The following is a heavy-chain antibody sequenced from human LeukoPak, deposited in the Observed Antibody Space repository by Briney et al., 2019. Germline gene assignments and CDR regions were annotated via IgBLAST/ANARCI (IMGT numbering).Heavy chain of an antibody. V-gene: IGHV3-53*05. CDR3: ARALYDGGGSSFDY. Sequence: GGSLRLSCAASGFTVSSNYMSWVRQAPGKGLEWVSVIYSDGSTYYADSVKGRFTISRDNSKNTLYLQMNSLRAEDTAVYYCARALYDGGGSSFDYWGQGTLVTVSS. J-gene: IGHJ4*02. D-gene: IGHD3-16*01. CDR1: GFTVSSNY. CDR2: IYSDGST.